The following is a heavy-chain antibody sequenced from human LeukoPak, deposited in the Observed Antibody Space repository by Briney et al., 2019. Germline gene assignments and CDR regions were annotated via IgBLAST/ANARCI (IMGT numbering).Heavy chain of an antibody. Sequence: GASVKVSCKASGYTFTSYDINWVRQATGQGLEWMGWMNPNSGNTGYAQKFQGRVTMTRNTSISTAYMELSSLRSEDTAVYYCARVYGSGSYYIPYYYYYYMDVWGKGTTVTISS. J-gene: IGHJ6*03. CDR1: GYTFTSYD. CDR3: ARVYGSGSYYIPYYYYYYMDV. D-gene: IGHD3-10*01. CDR2: MNPNSGNT. V-gene: IGHV1-8*02.